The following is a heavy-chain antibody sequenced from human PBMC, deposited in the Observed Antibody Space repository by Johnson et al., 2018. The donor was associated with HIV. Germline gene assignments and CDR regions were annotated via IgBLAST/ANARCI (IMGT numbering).Heavy chain of an antibody. D-gene: IGHD2-21*01. CDR2: ILSGGDST. CDR3: AKLGGEDGFDI. J-gene: IGHJ3*02. CDR1: GFTFSSFW. V-gene: IGHV3-23*04. Sequence: VQLVESGGGLVQPGGSLRLSCAASGFTFSSFWMSWVRQAPGKGLEWVSYILSGGDSTYYTDSVKGRFTISRDNPKYTLYLQLNSLRAEDTAVYYCAKLGGEDGFDIWGQGTMVTVSS.